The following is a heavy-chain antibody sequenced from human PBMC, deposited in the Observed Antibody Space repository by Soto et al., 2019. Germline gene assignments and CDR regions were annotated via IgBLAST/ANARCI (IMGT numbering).Heavy chain of an antibody. CDR1: GFTFSAYW. V-gene: IGHV3-7*01. D-gene: IGHD6-25*01. J-gene: IGHJ4*02. Sequence: EVQLVESGGGLVQTGGSLRLSCAASGFTFSAYWMSWVRQAPGKGLEWVANKKQAGSEKYYVDSVNGRFIISRDDAKNSLFLQVNSLRVEDTAVYYCAREKRTNGYFDYWGQGTLVTVSA. CDR3: AREKRTNGYFDY. CDR2: KKQAGSEK.